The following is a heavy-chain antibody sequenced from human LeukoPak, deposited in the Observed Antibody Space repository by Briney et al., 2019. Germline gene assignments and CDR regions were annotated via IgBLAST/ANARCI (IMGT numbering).Heavy chain of an antibody. D-gene: IGHD6-19*01. Sequence: ASVKVSCKASGYTFTGYYMHWVRQAPGQGLEWMGWINPNSGGTNYVQKFQGRVTMTRDTSISTAYMELSRLRSDDTAVYYCARAWGQWLVRGGDYWGQGTLVTVSS. CDR3: ARAWGQWLVRGGDY. CDR1: GYTFTGYY. J-gene: IGHJ4*02. V-gene: IGHV1-2*02. CDR2: INPNSGGT.